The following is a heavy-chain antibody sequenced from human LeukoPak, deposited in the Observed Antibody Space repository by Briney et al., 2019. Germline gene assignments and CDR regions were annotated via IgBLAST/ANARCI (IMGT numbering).Heavy chain of an antibody. Sequence: GRSLRLSCAASGFTFSSYAMHWVRQAPGKGLEWVAVISYDGSNKYYADSVKGRFTISRDNSKNTLYLQMNSLRAEDTAVYYCARDQGGYSYGSWWYFDLWGRGTLVTVSS. J-gene: IGHJ2*01. D-gene: IGHD5-18*01. CDR3: ARDQGGYSYGSWWYFDL. V-gene: IGHV3-30-3*01. CDR2: ISYDGSNK. CDR1: GFTFSSYA.